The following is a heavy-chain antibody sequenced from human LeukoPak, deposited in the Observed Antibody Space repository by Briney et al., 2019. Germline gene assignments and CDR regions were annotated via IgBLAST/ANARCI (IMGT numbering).Heavy chain of an antibody. D-gene: IGHD1-26*01. J-gene: IGHJ1*01. CDR3: ARSLVGAKAFQH. V-gene: IGHV4-39*07. CDR1: GGSISSSSYY. CDR2: IYYSGST. Sequence: SETLSLTCTVSGGSISSSSYYWGWIRQPPGKGLEWIGSIYYSGSTYYNPSLKSRVTISVDTSKNQFSLKLSSVTAADTAVYYCARSLVGAKAFQHWGQGTLVTVSS.